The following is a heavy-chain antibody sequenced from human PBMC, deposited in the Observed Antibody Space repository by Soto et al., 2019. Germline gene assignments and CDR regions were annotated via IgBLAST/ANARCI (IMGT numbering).Heavy chain of an antibody. CDR2: ISGSGGST. CDR3: AKDPSELVATIEEGYYFDY. V-gene: IGHV3-23*01. CDR1: GFTFSSYA. D-gene: IGHD5-12*01. Sequence: TGGSLRLSCAASGFTFSSYAMSWVRQAPEKGLEWVSAISGSGGSTYYADSVKGRFTISRDNSKNTLYLQMNSLRAEDTAVYYCAKDPSELVATIEEGYYFDYWGQGTLVTVSS. J-gene: IGHJ4*02.